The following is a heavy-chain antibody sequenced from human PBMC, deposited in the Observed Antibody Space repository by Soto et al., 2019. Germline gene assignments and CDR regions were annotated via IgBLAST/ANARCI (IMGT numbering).Heavy chain of an antibody. CDR3: ARSHYYGSGSYYGWFDP. CDR1: GGSMSSSNW. D-gene: IGHD3-10*01. V-gene: IGHV4-4*02. Sequence: PSETLSLTCTVSGGSMSSSNWRNWVRQSPGEGLEWIGETHHSGRTNYNPSLKSRVTISVDKSKNQFSLKLTSVTAADTAVYYWARSHYYGSGSYYGWFDPWGQGTLVTVSS. J-gene: IGHJ5*02. CDR2: THHSGRT.